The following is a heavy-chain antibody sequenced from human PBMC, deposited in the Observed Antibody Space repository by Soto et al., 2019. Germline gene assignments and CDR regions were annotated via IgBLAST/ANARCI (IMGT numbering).Heavy chain of an antibody. V-gene: IGHV3-30-3*01. D-gene: IGHD3-9*01. CDR3: ARDSGRYFDWPQVGYFDY. J-gene: IGHJ4*02. Sequence: GGFLGLASAASGVTFRSYAMHWVRQAPGKGLEWVAVISYDGSNKYYADSVKGRFTISRDNSKNTLYLQMNSLRAEDTAVYYCARDSGRYFDWPQVGYFDYWGQGTLVTVPS. CDR1: GVTFRSYA. CDR2: ISYDGSNK.